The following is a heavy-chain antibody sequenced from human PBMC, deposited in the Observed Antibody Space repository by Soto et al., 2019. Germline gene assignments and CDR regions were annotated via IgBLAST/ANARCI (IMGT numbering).Heavy chain of an antibody. Sequence: PSETLSLTCTVSGGSISSSSYYWGWIRQPPGKGLEWIGSIYYSGSTYYNPSLKSRVTISVDTSKNQFSLKLSSVTAADTAVYYCATTPRSGPDYWGQGTLVTVSS. CDR3: ATTPRSGPDY. D-gene: IGHD6-19*01. V-gene: IGHV4-39*01. CDR2: IYYSGST. CDR1: GGSISSSSYY. J-gene: IGHJ4*02.